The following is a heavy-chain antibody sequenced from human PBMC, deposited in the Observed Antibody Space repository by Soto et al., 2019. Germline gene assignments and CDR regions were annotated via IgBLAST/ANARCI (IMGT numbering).Heavy chain of an antibody. J-gene: IGHJ5*01. V-gene: IGHV3-53*01. CDR3: ARHLWLEC. CDR1: GFNVSSNS. Sequence: GWSLRLSCAASGFNVSSNSLNWVRQAPGKGLEWLSLIHSDANTKYADSVKGRFTVSRDSSENKFYLQMNSLRAEDTAVYYCARHLWLECCGQAALAPISS. CDR2: IHSDANT.